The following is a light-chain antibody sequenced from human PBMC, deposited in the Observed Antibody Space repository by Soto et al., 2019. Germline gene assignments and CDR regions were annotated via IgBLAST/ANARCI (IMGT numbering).Light chain of an antibody. CDR3: QQYYSYGT. V-gene: IGKV1-8*01. J-gene: IGKJ1*01. Sequence: AIRMTQSPSSLSASTGDRVTITCRASQGISSYLAWYQQKPGKAPKLLIYAASTLQSGVPSRFSGSGSGTDFTLTSSCLQSEDFATYYCQQYYSYGTFGQGTKVEIK. CDR1: QGISSY. CDR2: AAS.